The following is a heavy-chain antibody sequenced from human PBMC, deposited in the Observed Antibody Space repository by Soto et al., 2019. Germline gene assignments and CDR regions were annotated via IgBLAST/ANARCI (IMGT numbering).Heavy chain of an antibody. V-gene: IGHV3-7*03. CDR2: IKQDGSEK. D-gene: IGHD3-9*01. Sequence: PGGSLRLSCSSSGFTFSSYWMSWVRQAPGKGLEWVANIKQDGSEKYFVDSVKGRFTISRDNAKNSLYLQMNSLRAEDTAVYYCARDGRGYYDILTGYPLYFYYGMDVWGQGTTVTVSS. CDR3: ARDGRGYYDILTGYPLYFYYGMDV. CDR1: GFTFSSYW. J-gene: IGHJ6*02.